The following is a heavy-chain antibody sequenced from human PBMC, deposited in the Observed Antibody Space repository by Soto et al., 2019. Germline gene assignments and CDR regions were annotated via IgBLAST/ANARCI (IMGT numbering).Heavy chain of an antibody. V-gene: IGHV3-30-3*01. CDR3: ARHKRDLRFLEWSYYFDY. CDR1: GFTFSSYA. J-gene: IGHJ4*02. CDR2: ISYDGSNK. D-gene: IGHD3-3*01. Sequence: QVQLVESGGGVVQPGRSLRLSCAASGFTFSSYAIHWVRQAPGKGLEWVALISYDGSNKYYADAVKCRFTISRDNSKNTLYLQMNSLRAEDTAVYYCARHKRDLRFLEWSYYFDYWGQGTLVTVSS.